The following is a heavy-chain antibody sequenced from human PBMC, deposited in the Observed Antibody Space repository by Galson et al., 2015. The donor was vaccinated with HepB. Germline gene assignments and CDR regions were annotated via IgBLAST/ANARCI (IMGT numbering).Heavy chain of an antibody. Sequence: SLRLSCAASGFTFSSYAMHWVRQAPGKGLEWVAVISYDGSNKYYADSVKGRFTISRDNSKNTLYLQMNSLRAEDTAVYYCARDPGTGAFDIWGQGTMVTVSS. D-gene: IGHD1-14*01. V-gene: IGHV3-30-3*01. CDR3: ARDPGTGAFDI. J-gene: IGHJ3*02. CDR1: GFTFSSYA. CDR2: ISYDGSNK.